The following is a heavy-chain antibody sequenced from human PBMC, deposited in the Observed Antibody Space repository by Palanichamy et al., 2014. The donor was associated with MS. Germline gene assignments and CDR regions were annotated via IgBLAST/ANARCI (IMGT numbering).Heavy chain of an antibody. V-gene: IGHV3-48*03. CDR2: TSSRGTTI. Sequence: EVQLVESGGGLVQPGGSLRLSCEASGFIFGDYEMNWVRQAPGQGLEWISYTSSRGTTIYYADSVRGRFTISRDNDKNSLYLQMNSLRVEDTAVYYCARVQHTTIWGHNWFEPWGQGTFVTVSS. CDR3: ARVQHTTIWGHNWFEP. J-gene: IGHJ5*02. D-gene: IGHD1-1*01. CDR1: GFIFGDYE.